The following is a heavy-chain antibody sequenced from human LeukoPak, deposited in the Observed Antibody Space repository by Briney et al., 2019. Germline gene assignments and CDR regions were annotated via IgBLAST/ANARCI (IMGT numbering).Heavy chain of an antibody. CDR3: ARHKGDLGIDY. J-gene: IGHJ4*02. Sequence: SETLSLTCTVSGGSISSGDYYWSWIRQPPGKGLEWIGYIYYSGSTYYNPSLKSRVTISVDTSKNQFSLKLSSVTAADTAVYYCARHKGDLGIDYWGQGTLVTVSS. V-gene: IGHV4-30-4*01. CDR1: GGSISSGDYY. D-gene: IGHD3-16*01. CDR2: IYYSGST.